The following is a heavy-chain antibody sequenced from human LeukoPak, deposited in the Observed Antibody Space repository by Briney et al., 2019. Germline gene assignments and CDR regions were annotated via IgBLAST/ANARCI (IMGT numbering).Heavy chain of an antibody. J-gene: IGHJ4*02. Sequence: PGGSLRLSCAASGFTFSSYNMNWVRQAPGKGLEWVSSISGSSSYKYYADSVKGRFTISRDNSKNTLYLQMNNLRAEDTAVYYCVRGDSNYGIIIYSRYFAYWGQGTLVTVSS. V-gene: IGHV3-21*04. D-gene: IGHD3-16*01. CDR2: ISGSSSYK. CDR1: GFTFSSYN. CDR3: VRGDSNYGIIIYSRYFAY.